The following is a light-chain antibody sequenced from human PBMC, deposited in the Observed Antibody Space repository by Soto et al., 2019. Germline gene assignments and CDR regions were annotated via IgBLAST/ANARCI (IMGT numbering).Light chain of an antibody. J-gene: IGLJ1*01. CDR2: DVS. CDR1: SSDVGGYNY. Sequence: QSALPQPASVSGSPGQWITISCTGTSSDVGGYNYVSWYQQHPGKAPKLMIYDVSNRPSGVSNRFSGSKSGNTASLTISGLQAEDEADYYCSSYTSSSTHNYVFGTGTKVTVL. V-gene: IGLV2-14*01. CDR3: SSYTSSSTHNYV.